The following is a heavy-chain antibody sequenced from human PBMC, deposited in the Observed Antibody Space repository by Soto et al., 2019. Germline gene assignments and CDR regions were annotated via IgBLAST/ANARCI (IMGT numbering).Heavy chain of an antibody. V-gene: IGHV1-69*13. J-gene: IGHJ6*02. CDR2: IIPVFGTA. D-gene: IGHD4-17*01. Sequence: SVKVSCKASGGSLSNYGISWVRQAPGQGLEWMGGIIPVFGTANYAQKFQGRVTITADESTNIVYMDVTSLRSEDTAVYYCARGDSTKIVVTTYYAMDVWGQGTTVTVAS. CDR1: GGSLSNYG. CDR3: ARGDSTKIVVTTYYAMDV.